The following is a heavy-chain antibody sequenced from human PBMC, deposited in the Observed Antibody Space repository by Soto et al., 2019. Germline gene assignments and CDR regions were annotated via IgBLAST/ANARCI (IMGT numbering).Heavy chain of an antibody. D-gene: IGHD3-9*01. CDR2: IYYSGST. CDR3: ARFTYYDILTGYYGYYGMDV. CDR1: GGSISSYS. V-gene: IGHV4-59*01. Sequence: SETLSLTCTVSGGSISSYSWSWIRQPPGKGLEWIGYIYYSGSTNYNPSLKSRVTISVDTSKNQFSLKLSSVTAADTAVYYCARFTYYDILTGYYGYYGMDVWG. J-gene: IGHJ6*01.